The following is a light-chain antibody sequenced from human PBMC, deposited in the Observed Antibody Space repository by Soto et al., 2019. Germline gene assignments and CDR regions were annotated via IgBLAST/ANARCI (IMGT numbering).Light chain of an antibody. Sequence: AQCPGVDFGGPGVRDTLSCRASQSVSSYLAWYQLKPGQAPRLLIYGASTRATGIPARFSGSGSGTEFTLTISSLEAEDFAVYYCQQRTNWPWTVGAGTKVDIK. V-gene: IGKV3D-15*01. CDR1: QSVSSY. CDR2: GAS. CDR3: QQRTNWPWT. J-gene: IGKJ4*01.